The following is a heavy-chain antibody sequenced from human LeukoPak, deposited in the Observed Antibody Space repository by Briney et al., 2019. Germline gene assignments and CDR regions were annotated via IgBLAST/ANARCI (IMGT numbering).Heavy chain of an antibody. D-gene: IGHD2-15*01. CDR1: GFTFSSFG. J-gene: IGHJ6*02. V-gene: IGHV3-33*01. CDR2: VWYDGSNK. Sequence: GGSLRLSGAASGFTFSSFGIHWVRQAPGKGLEWVAIVWYDGSNKYYADSVKGRFTISRDNSKNTLYLQMNSLRAEDTAVYYCARDVVAATQTFSYGMDVWGQGTTVTVSS. CDR3: ARDVVAATQTFSYGMDV.